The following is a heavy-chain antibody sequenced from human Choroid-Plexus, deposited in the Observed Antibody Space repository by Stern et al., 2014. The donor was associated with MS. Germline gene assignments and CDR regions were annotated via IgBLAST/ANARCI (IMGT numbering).Heavy chain of an antibody. CDR3: AKDRQYLTYFFDH. D-gene: IGHD2/OR15-2a*01. CDR2: VSYDGSNK. Sequence: QMQLVQSGGGVVQPGSPLRLSCVASGFTLGSCAMHWVRQAPGKGLEWVAGVSYDGSNKYYADSVKGRFTISRDNSQNTLYMQMSSLRPEDTAVYYCAKDRQYLTYFFDHWGQGSLVTVSS. CDR1: GFTLGSCA. V-gene: IGHV3-30*18. J-gene: IGHJ5*02.